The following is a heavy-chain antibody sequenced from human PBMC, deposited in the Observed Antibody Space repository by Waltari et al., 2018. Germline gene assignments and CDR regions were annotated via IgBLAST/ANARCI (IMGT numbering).Heavy chain of an antibody. CDR2: IHGSGRS. Sequence: QVQLQESGPGLVKPSGTLSVTCAVSGASIRGTYWWSWVRQPPGRGLEWIGQIHGSGRSNYNPTLESRVTVSIDTSNNHFSLKVTSATAADTAVYYCARDRGRGLYLVSWGQGTLVTVSP. CDR1: GASIRGTYW. V-gene: IGHV4-4*02. D-gene: IGHD2-15*01. J-gene: IGHJ4*02. CDR3: ARDRGRGLYLVS.